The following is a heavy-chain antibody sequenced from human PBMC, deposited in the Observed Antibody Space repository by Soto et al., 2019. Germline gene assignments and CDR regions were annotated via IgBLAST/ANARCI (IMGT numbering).Heavy chain of an antibody. J-gene: IGHJ4*02. CDR1: GFTFSSYA. V-gene: IGHV3-23*01. CDR3: AKDSAVWNYDILTGYHSWLDYFDY. Sequence: EVQLLESGGGLVQPGGSLRLSCAASGFTFSSYAMSWVRQAPGKGLEWVSAISGSGGSTYYADSVKGRFTISRDNSKNTLYLQMNSLRAEDTAVYYCAKDSAVWNYDILTGYHSWLDYFDYWGQGTLVTVSS. D-gene: IGHD3-9*01. CDR2: ISGSGGST.